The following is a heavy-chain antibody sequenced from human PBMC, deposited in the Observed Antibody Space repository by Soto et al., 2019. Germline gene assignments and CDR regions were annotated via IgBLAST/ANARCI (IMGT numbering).Heavy chain of an antibody. J-gene: IGHJ4*02. CDR1: GGSVSSSGHY. CDR3: AKDSDPTGGFDY. Sequence: QLQLQESGPGLVKPSETLSLTCDVSGGSVSSSGHYWGWIRQPPGKGLEWIGSISYSGNTYYNPSLESRVTMYAATSKNQFSLMLNSVTAADTALYYCAKDSDPTGGFDYWGQGTLVTVSS. CDR2: ISYSGNT. V-gene: IGHV4-39*02. D-gene: IGHD3-16*01.